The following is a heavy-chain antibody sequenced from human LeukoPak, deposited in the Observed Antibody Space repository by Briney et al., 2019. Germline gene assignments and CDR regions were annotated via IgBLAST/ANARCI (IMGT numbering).Heavy chain of an antibody. V-gene: IGHV3-30*18. CDR3: AKDVDIVLLVAATFDY. J-gene: IGHJ4*02. Sequence: PGRSLRLSCAASGFTFSSYGMHWVRQAPGKGLEWVAVISYDGSNKYYGDSVKGRFTISRDNSKNTLYLQMNSLRTQDTAVYYCAKDVDIVLLVAATFDYWGQGILVTVSS. CDR2: ISYDGSNK. CDR1: GFTFSSYG. D-gene: IGHD2-15*01.